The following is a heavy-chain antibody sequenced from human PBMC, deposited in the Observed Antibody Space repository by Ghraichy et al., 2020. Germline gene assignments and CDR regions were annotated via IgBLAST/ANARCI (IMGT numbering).Heavy chain of an antibody. V-gene: IGHV3-23*01. CDR3: AKQYDFWSGSDY. CDR1: GFTFSSYA. CDR2: ISGSGGST. Sequence: ESLNISCAASGFTFSSYAMSWVRQAPGKGLEWVSAISGSGGSTYYADSVKGRFTISRDNSKNTLYLQMNSLRAEDTAVYYCAKQYDFWSGSDYWGQGTLVTVSS. J-gene: IGHJ4*02. D-gene: IGHD3-3*01.